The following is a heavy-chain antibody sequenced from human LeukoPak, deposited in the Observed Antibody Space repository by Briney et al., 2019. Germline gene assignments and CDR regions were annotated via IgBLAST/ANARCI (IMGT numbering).Heavy chain of an antibody. J-gene: IGHJ5*02. Sequence: SETLSLTCAVSGGSFSGYYWSWIRQPPGKGLEWIGEINHSGRTNNNPSPTSRVTISVYTSKNQFSLKLSSVTAADTAVYYCARHPVPRQLDWAGFDPWGQGTLVTVSS. CDR2: INHSGRT. D-gene: IGHD3-9*01. CDR3: ARHPVPRQLDWAGFDP. V-gene: IGHV4-34*01. CDR1: GGSFSGYY.